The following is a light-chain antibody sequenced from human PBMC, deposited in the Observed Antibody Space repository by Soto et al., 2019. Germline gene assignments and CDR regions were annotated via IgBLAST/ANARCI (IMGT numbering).Light chain of an antibody. CDR1: QSVSSY. CDR3: QHRSNWPLT. Sequence: EIVLTQSPATLSLSPGERATLSCRASQSVSSYLAWYQQKHGQAPRLLIYDASNRATGIPARFSGSGSGTDFTLTISSLEPEDFAVYYCQHRSNWPLTLGGGTKVDTK. V-gene: IGKV3-11*01. CDR2: DAS. J-gene: IGKJ4*01.